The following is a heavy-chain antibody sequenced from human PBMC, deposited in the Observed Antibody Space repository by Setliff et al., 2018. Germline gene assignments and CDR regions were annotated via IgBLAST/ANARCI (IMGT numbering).Heavy chain of an antibody. CDR2: IYIGGSA. D-gene: IGHD6-19*01. J-gene: IGHJ6*03. V-gene: IGHV4-4*07. Sequence: PSETLSLTCTVSGGSISSYYWCWIRQPAGKELGWIGHIYIGGSANYKPSLKSRVTMSIDTSKNQFSLKLNSVPAADMAVYYCAREQWLDPPGYYYMDVWAKGTTVT. CDR3: AREQWLDPPGYYYMDV. CDR1: GGSISSYY.